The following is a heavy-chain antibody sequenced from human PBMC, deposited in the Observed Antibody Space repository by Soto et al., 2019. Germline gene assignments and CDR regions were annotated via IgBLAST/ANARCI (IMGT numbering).Heavy chain of an antibody. Sequence: AGGSLRLSCEGSGFTFSDYYISWVRQAPGKGLEWVSYSSNSGSFTSYADSVKGRFSISRDNTKNSLYLQMNSLRAEDTAVYYCVRSGGNSNCLDFWGQGTMVTVSS. CDR3: VRSGGNSNCLDF. CDR1: GFTFSDYY. D-gene: IGHD1-1*01. V-gene: IGHV3-11*06. J-gene: IGHJ4*02. CDR2: SSNSGSFT.